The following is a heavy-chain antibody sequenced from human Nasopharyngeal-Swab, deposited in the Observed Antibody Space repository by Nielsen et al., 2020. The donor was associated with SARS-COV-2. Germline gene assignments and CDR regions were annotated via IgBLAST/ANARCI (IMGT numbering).Heavy chain of an antibody. V-gene: IGHV3-23*01. CDR1: GFTVSSNY. CDR2: ISGSGGST. J-gene: IGHJ4*02. D-gene: IGHD3-22*01. Sequence: GESLKISCAASGFTVSSNYMSWVRQAPGKGLEWVSGISGSGGSTYYADSVRGRFTISRDNSKNTLYLQMNSLRDEDTAVYYCARDRYGRYYYESSGYSHLFDYWGQGTLVTVSS. CDR3: ARDRYGRYYYESSGYSHLFDY.